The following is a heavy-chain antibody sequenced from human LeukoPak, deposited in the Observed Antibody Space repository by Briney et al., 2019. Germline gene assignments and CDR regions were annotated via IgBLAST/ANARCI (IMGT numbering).Heavy chain of an antibody. D-gene: IGHD3-22*01. CDR1: GYTFTGYY. V-gene: IGHV1-2*02. CDR2: INPNSGGT. J-gene: IGHJ4*02. CDR3: ARAEVVITSGGVY. Sequence: ASVKVSCKASGYTFTGYYMHWVRQAPGQGLEWMGWINPNSGGTNYAQKFQGRVTMTRDTSISTAYMELSSLRSEDTAVYYCARAEVVITSGGVYWGQGTLVTVSS.